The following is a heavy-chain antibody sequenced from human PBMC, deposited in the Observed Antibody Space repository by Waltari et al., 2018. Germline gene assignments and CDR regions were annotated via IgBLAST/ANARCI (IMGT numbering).Heavy chain of an antibody. D-gene: IGHD1-26*01. CDR1: GFTFANHG. CDR2: IRGSGGTT. Sequence: EVRLVESGGGLVQRGGSLRLSCAASGFTFANHGMRWVRHAPGKGSEGVSSIRGSGGTTYYADSVKGRFTMSKDFSKNTLFLQMNSVRVDDTADYYCAKSSGSYYEVFDRWGRGTLVTVSS. V-gene: IGHV3-23*04. J-gene: IGHJ4*02. CDR3: AKSSGSYYEVFDR.